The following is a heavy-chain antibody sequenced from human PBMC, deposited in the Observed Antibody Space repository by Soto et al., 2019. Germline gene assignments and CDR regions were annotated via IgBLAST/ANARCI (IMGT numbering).Heavy chain of an antibody. J-gene: IGHJ4*02. Sequence: SETLSLTCTVSGGSISSYYWSWIRQPPGKGLEWIGYIYYSGSTNYNPSLKSRVTISVDTSKNQFSLKLSSVTAADTAVYYCARLYDFWSGRTPFYFDYWGQGTLVTVSS. D-gene: IGHD3-3*01. CDR2: IYYSGST. V-gene: IGHV4-59*01. CDR1: GGSISSYY. CDR3: ARLYDFWSGRTPFYFDY.